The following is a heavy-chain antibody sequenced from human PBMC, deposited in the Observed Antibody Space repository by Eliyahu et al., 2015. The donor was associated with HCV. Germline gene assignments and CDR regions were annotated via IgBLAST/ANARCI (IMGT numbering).Heavy chain of an antibody. D-gene: IGHD6-6*01. Sequence: QVQLVESGGGLVKPGGSXXLSCXAXGLTFXGYYMSRXPQAPGKGLDWVSYISSSGSYTNYADSVRGRFTISRDNARNSLFLQMNNLRAEDTALYYCATAYSNSAEIDYWGQGTLVTVSS. CDR1: GLTFXGYY. CDR3: ATAYSNSAEIDY. J-gene: IGHJ4*02. V-gene: IGHV3-11*06. CDR2: ISSSGSYT.